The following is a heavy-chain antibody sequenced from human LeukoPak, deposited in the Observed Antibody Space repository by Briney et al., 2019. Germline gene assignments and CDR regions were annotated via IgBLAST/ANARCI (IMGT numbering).Heavy chain of an antibody. V-gene: IGHV3-48*01. CDR1: GFTFSSYW. J-gene: IGHJ5*02. CDR3: ARDLGGDQLGKFDP. Sequence: GGSLRLSCAASGFTFSSYWMSWVRQAPGKGLEWVSYTSSSSSTIYYADSVKGRFTISRDNAKNSLYLQMNSLRAEDTAVYYCARDLGGDQLGKFDPWGQGTLVTVSS. D-gene: IGHD7-27*01. CDR2: TSSSSSTI.